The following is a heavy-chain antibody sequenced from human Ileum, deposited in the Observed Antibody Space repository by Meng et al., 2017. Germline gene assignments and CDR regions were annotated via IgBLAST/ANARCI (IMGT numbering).Heavy chain of an antibody. CDR3: ANWGGLGH. Sequence: EVQLLESGGGLVQPGVSLRLSCLASGFNFSSYGMNWARQAPGKGLEWVSGITYGGTTFYADSAKGRFTISRDNSKNTVFLQMNSLRADDTAVYYCANWGGLGHWGQGVLVTVSS. J-gene: IGHJ4*02. CDR2: ITYGGTT. D-gene: IGHD3-16*01. V-gene: IGHV3-23*01. CDR1: GFNFSSYG.